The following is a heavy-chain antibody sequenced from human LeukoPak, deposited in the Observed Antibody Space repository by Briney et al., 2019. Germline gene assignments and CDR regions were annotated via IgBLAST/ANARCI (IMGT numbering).Heavy chain of an antibody. CDR1: GFTVSSNY. Sequence: PGGSLRLSCAASGFTVSSNYMSWVRQAPGKGLEWVSVIYSGGSTYYAGSVKGRFTISRDNSKNTLYLQMNSLRAEDTAVYYCARDYYGSGSYGDYWGQGTLVTVSS. CDR3: ARDYYGSGSYGDY. J-gene: IGHJ4*02. CDR2: IYSGGST. V-gene: IGHV3-53*01. D-gene: IGHD3-10*01.